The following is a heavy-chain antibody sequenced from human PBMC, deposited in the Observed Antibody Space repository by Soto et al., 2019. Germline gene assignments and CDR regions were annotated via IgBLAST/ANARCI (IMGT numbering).Heavy chain of an antibody. CDR1: GYTFTSYG. CDR3: ARDRIAAAERSYYYYMDV. V-gene: IGHV1-18*01. Sequence: QVQLVQSGAEVKKPGASVKVSCKASGYTFTSYGISWVRQAPGQGLEWMGWISAYNGNTNYAQKLQGRVTMTTDTSTSTDYMELRSLRSDDTAVYYCARDRIAAAERSYYYYMDVWGKGTTVTVSS. CDR2: ISAYNGNT. J-gene: IGHJ6*03. D-gene: IGHD6-13*01.